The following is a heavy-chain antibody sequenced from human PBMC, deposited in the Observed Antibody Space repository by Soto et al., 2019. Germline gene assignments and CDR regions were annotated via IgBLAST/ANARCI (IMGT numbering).Heavy chain of an antibody. CDR3: AKQPASIRTSDY. V-gene: IGHV3-23*01. J-gene: IGHJ4*02. CDR2: ITGGGGRT. CDR1: GFTFTNYA. D-gene: IGHD2-2*01. Sequence: GSLRLSCAASGFTFTNYAMNWVRQAPGKGLEWVSTITGGGGRTNYADSVKGRFTISRDNSKNTLYLQMNSLRAEDTAVYYCAKQPASIRTSDYWGQGALVTVSS.